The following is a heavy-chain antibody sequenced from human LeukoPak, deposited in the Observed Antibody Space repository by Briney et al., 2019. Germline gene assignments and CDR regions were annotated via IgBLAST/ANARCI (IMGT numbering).Heavy chain of an antibody. J-gene: IGHJ4*02. D-gene: IGHD3-22*01. V-gene: IGHV3-7*01. CDR2: IKQDGSEK. CDR1: GFTFSSSW. Sequence: AGGSLRLSCTASGFTFSSSWMTWVRQAPGKGLEWVANIKQDGSEKYYVDSVKGRFTISRDNAENLLYLQMNSLRAEDTAVYFCAAEYYDGNGFDYWGQGTLVTVSS. CDR3: AAEYYDGNGFDY.